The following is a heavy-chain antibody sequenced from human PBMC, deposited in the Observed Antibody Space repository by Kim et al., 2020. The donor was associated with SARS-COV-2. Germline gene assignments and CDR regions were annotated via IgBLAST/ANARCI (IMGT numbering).Heavy chain of an antibody. CDR3: ARQGGFVSWYFDY. CDR1: GFTFRSYA. CDR2: IWYDGSDK. Sequence: GGSLRLSCAASGFTFRSYAMHWVRQAPGKGLEWVAVIWYDGSDKNYADSVKGRFTISRDNSKNTLYLQMNSLRAEDTAVYYCARQGGFVSWYFDYWGQGTLVTVSS. D-gene: IGHD3-16*01. J-gene: IGHJ4*02. V-gene: IGHV3-33*01.